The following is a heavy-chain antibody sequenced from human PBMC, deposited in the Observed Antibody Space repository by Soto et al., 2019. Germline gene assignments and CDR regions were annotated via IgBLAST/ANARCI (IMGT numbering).Heavy chain of an antibody. D-gene: IGHD3-10*01. CDR2: IIPFLGVT. Sequence: QVHLVQSGAEVKKPGSSVKVSCKASEGTFSPYTINWVRQAPGQGLEWMGRIIPFLGVTNHAQKFQDRVTITADKSTSTAYLEFRSLRSEDTAVYYCTRDWDSSVSTWVFGGQWGQGTLVTVSS. CDR1: EGTFSPYT. V-gene: IGHV1-69*08. CDR3: TRDWDSSVSTWVFGGQ. J-gene: IGHJ4*02.